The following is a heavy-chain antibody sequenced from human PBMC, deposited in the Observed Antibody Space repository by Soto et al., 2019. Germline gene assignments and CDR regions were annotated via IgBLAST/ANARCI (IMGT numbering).Heavy chain of an antibody. J-gene: IGHJ5*02. Sequence: SETLSLTCTVSGGSISSGDYYWSWIRQPPGKGMEWIGYIYYSGSTYYNPSLKSRVTISVDTSKNQFSLKLSSVTAADTAVYYCARDNVDTTYDYVWGSYRYSPPWFDPWGQGTLVTVSS. CDR1: GGSISSGDYY. CDR3: ARDNVDTTYDYVWGSYRYSPPWFDP. D-gene: IGHD3-16*02. V-gene: IGHV4-30-4*01. CDR2: IYYSGST.